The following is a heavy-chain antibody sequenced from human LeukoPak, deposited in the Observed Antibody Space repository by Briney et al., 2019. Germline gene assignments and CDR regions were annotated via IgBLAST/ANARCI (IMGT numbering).Heavy chain of an antibody. CDR1: GFTFSSYS. D-gene: IGHD5-24*01. J-gene: IGHJ4*02. Sequence: GGSLRLSCAASGFTFSSYSMGWVRQAPGKGLEFVANIRQGGSGEEYVDSVKGRFTISRDNARNSLFLQMNSLRAEDTAVYYCVRWRWQQSEFDFWGQGTLVTVSS. CDR2: IRQGGSGE. V-gene: IGHV3-7*01. CDR3: VRWRWQQSEFDF.